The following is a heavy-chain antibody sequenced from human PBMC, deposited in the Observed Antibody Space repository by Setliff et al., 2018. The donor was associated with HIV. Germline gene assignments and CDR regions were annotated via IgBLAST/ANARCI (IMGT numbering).Heavy chain of an antibody. CDR3: ARVGTDMAIEGYYFDY. D-gene: IGHD5-18*01. J-gene: IGHJ4*02. Sequence: GESLKISCAASGFTFSTYWMSWVRQAPGKGLEWMANIKQDGSEKYYVDSVKGRFTISRDNAKNSLYLQMNSLRAEDTAVYYCARVGTDMAIEGYYFDYWGQGTLVTVSS. V-gene: IGHV3-7*01. CDR2: IKQDGSEK. CDR1: GFTFSTYW.